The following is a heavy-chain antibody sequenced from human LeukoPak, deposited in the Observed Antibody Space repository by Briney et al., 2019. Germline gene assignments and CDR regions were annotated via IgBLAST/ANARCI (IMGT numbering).Heavy chain of an antibody. CDR3: ARGPVGTYYYDSSGYYYPSPYFDY. Sequence: ASVKVSCKASGYTFTSYYMHWVRQAPGQGLEWMGIINPSGGSTSYAQKFQGRVTMTRDTSTSTVYMELSSLRSEDTAVYYCARGPVGTYYYDSSGYYYPSPYFDYWGQETLVTVSS. CDR1: GYTFTSYY. D-gene: IGHD3-22*01. J-gene: IGHJ4*02. CDR2: INPSGGST. V-gene: IGHV1-46*01.